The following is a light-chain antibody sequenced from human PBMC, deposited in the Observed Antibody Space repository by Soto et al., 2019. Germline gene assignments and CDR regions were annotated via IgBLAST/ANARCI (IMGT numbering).Light chain of an antibody. CDR2: GAS. CDR3: QQYNNWPFPSWT. Sequence: EIVMTQSPATLSVSPGERATLSCSASQSVSSNLAWYQQKPGQAPRLLIYGASTRATGIPARFSGSGSGTEFTLTISSLQSEDFAVYYCQQYNNWPFPSWTCGQGTKVEIK. V-gene: IGKV3-15*01. J-gene: IGKJ1*01. CDR1: QSVSSN.